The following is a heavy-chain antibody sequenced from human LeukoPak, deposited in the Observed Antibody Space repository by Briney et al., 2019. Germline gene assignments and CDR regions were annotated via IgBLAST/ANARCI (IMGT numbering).Heavy chain of an antibody. CDR3: AKVETSGGANCYALNY. V-gene: IGHV3-23*01. CDR2: ISGSDGST. J-gene: IGHJ4*02. D-gene: IGHD2-2*01. CDR1: GFTFSSYA. Sequence: GGSLRLSCAASGFTFSSYAMTWVRQAPDKGLEWVSAISGSDGSTYYADSVKGRFTISRDDSQNTLYLQMNSLSAEDTAVYYCAKVETSGGANCYALNYWGQGTLVTVSS.